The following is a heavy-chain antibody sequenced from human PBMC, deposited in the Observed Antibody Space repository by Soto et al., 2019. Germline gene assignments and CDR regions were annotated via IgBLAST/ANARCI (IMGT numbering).Heavy chain of an antibody. J-gene: IGHJ6*02. Sequence: ASETLSLTCAVYGGSFSGYYWSWIRQPPGKGLEWIGEINHSGSTNYNPSLKSRVTISVDTSKNQFSLKLSSVTAADTAVYYCARWEYYGSGSYYYYGMDVWGQGPRSPSP. CDR1: GGSFSGYY. V-gene: IGHV4-34*01. D-gene: IGHD3-10*01. CDR2: INHSGST. CDR3: ARWEYYGSGSYYYYGMDV.